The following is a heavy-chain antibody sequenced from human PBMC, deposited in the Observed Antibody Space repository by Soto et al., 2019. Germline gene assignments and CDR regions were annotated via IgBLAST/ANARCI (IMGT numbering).Heavy chain of an antibody. CDR2: VYYSGTT. V-gene: IGHV4-61*01. CDR3: ARTTDLPNILRSTYFFDY. D-gene: IGHD4-17*01. CDR1: GGSVSNKTYY. J-gene: IGHJ4*01. Sequence: SETLSLTCSVSGGSVSNKTYYWSWSRQPPGKRLEWIGYVYYSGTTNYNHYLKSRVTISVDLSKNQFSLRLSSVTTAEKALYSCARTTDLPNILRSTYFFDYWLHGTMVTVSS.